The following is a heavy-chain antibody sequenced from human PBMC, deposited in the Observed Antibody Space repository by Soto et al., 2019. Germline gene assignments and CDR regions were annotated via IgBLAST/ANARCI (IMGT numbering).Heavy chain of an antibody. Sequence: ASVKVSCKASGYTFTSYYMHWVRQAPGQGLEWMGIINPSGGSTSYAQKFQGRVTMTRDTSTSTVYMELSSLRSEDTAVYYCARDLGYDILTGYLSPPPLFDDWGQGTLVTVSS. D-gene: IGHD3-9*01. V-gene: IGHV1-46*03. CDR2: INPSGGST. J-gene: IGHJ4*02. CDR1: GYTFTSYY. CDR3: ARDLGYDILTGYLSPPPLFDD.